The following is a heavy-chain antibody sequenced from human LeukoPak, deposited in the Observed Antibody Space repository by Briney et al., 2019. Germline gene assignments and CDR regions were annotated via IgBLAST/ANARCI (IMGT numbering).Heavy chain of an antibody. V-gene: IGHV1-2*06. CDR2: INPNSGGT. D-gene: IGHD3-22*01. J-gene: IGHJ3*02. CDR1: GYTFTGYY. CDR3: ARVLPYYYDSSGYAFDI. Sequence: ASMKVSCKASGYTFTGYYMHWVRQAPGQGLEWMGRINPNSGGTNYAQKFQGRVTMTRDTSISTAYMELSRLRSDDTAVYYCARVLPYYYDSSGYAFDIWGQGTMVTVSS.